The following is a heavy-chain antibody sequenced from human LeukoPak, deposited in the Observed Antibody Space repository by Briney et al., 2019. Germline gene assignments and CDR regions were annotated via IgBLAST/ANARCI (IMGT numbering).Heavy chain of an antibody. CDR3: ARADWGSLDY. Sequence: GESLRLSCEASGFTFGSYWMAWVRQAPGKGLEWVAIIRPDANDGSYVDSVKGRFTISRDNAKNSLYLQLNSLRAEDTAVYFCARADWGSLDYWGQGALVTVSS. CDR1: GFTFGSYW. J-gene: IGHJ4*02. CDR2: IRPDANDG. V-gene: IGHV3-7*01. D-gene: IGHD7-27*01.